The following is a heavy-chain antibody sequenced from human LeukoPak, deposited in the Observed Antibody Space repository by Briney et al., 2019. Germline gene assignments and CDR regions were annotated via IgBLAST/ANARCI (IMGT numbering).Heavy chain of an antibody. V-gene: IGHV3-7*01. CDR3: ARDRPCGGDCCFDY. CDR2: IKQDGSEK. Sequence: GGSLRLSCAASGFTFSSYWMSWVRQAPGKGLEWVANIKQDGSEKYYVDSVKGRFTISRDNAKNSLYLQMNSLRAEDTAVYYCARDRPCGGDCCFDYWGQGTLVTVST. D-gene: IGHD2-21*02. J-gene: IGHJ4*02. CDR1: GFTFSSYW.